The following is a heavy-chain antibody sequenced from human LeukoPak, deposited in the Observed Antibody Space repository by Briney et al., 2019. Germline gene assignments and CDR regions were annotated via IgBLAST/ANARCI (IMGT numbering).Heavy chain of an antibody. D-gene: IGHD6-19*01. V-gene: IGHV1-2*02. CDR2: MNVDSGGT. CDR1: GHMFTDYY. Sequence: ASVKVSCKASGHMFTDYYMHWVRQAPGQGLEGMGCMNVDSGGTKYPQKFQGRVTMTRDTSISTAFMDLTRLRSDDTAVYYCARDSKVTGTSFDSWGQGTLVTVSS. CDR3: ARDSKVTGTSFDS. J-gene: IGHJ4*02.